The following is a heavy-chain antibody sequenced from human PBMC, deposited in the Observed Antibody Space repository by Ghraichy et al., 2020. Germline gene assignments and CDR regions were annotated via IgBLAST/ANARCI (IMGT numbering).Heavy chain of an antibody. J-gene: IGHJ5*02. CDR1: GFTFSSYG. V-gene: IGHV3-33*01. D-gene: IGHD5-12*01. CDR2: IWYDGSNK. CDR3: ARASSGYSGYDCSP. Sequence: GGSLRRSCAASGFTFSSYGMHWVRQAPGKGLEWVAVIWYDGSNKYYADSVKGRFTISRDNSKNTLYLQMNSLRAEDTAVYYCARASSGYSGYDCSPWGQGTLVTVSS.